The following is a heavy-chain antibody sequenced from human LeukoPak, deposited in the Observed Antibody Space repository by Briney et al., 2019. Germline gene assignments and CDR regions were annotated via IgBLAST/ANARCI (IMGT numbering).Heavy chain of an antibody. J-gene: IGHJ4*02. CDR3: AKTSRAWFGERYFDY. Sequence: PGGSLRLSCAASGFTFSSYAMSWGRRAPRKGLEWGSAISGSGGSTYYADSVKGRFTISRDNSKNTLYLQMNSLRAEDTAVYYCAKTSRAWFGERYFDYWGQGTLGTVSS. D-gene: IGHD3-10*01. CDR2: ISGSGGST. V-gene: IGHV3-23*01. CDR1: GFTFSSYA.